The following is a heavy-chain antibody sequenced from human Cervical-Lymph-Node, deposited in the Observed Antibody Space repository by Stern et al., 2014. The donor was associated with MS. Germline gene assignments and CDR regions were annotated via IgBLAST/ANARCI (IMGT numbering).Heavy chain of an antibody. CDR1: GGSISSNSYY. CDR3: ASGGSFFFDY. Sequence: QVQLVESGPGLVKPSETLSLTCTVSGGSISSNSYYWGWIRQPPGKGLEWIGSIYYSGSTYYNPSLKSGVTISVDTPKTQFPLKLTSVAAADTAVYYCASGGSFFFDYWGEGTLVTVSS. D-gene: IGHD2-15*01. V-gene: IGHV4-39*01. J-gene: IGHJ4*02. CDR2: IYYSGST.